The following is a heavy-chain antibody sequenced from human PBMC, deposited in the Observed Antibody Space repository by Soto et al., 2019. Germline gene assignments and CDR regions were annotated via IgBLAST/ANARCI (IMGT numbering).Heavy chain of an antibody. V-gene: IGHV3-7*03. J-gene: IGHJ4*02. D-gene: IGHD6-13*01. CDR1: KFSFSRFW. CDR3: ARDLAIAAVDPFDY. CDR2: INYDGSER. Sequence: GGSLRLSCTASKFSFSRFWMGWVRQAPGKGLEWVANINYDGSERYYVDSVEGRFTISRDNTKNSVYLQMNSLRAEDTAVYYCARDLAIAAVDPFDYWGQGIQVTVSS.